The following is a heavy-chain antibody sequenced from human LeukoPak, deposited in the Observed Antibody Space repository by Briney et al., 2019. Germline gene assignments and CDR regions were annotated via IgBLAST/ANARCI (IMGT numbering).Heavy chain of an antibody. V-gene: IGHV4-39*07. CDR1: GGFISNRNYY. Sequence: SETLSLTCTVAGGFISNRNYYWGWIRQSPGKGLEWIGSIYYTGGTYYNPSLESRVTISIDTSRNQFSLHLNSVTAADTAVYYCARIGLSGWSDYWGQGTLVTVSS. CDR3: ARIGLSGWSDY. J-gene: IGHJ4*02. CDR2: IYYTGGT. D-gene: IGHD6-19*01.